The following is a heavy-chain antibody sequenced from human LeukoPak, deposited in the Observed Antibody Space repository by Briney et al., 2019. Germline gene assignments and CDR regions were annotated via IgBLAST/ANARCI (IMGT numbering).Heavy chain of an antibody. V-gene: IGHV4-39*01. Sequence: SETLSLTCTVSGGSISSSSYYWGWIRQPPGKGLEWIGSIYYNPSVESRVTISVDTSKNQFSLKLSSVTAADTAIYYCAKHYMGSYDNRGPDYWGQGILVTVSS. J-gene: IGHJ4*02. CDR1: GGSISSSSYY. CDR2: IYY. CDR3: AKHYMGSYDNRGPDY. D-gene: IGHD3-10*01.